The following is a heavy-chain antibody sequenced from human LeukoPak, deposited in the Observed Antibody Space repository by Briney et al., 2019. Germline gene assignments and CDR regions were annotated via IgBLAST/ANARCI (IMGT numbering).Heavy chain of an antibody. CDR1: GFTFSSYS. V-gene: IGHV3-21*01. D-gene: IGHD2-21*02. CDR2: ISGSSSYL. CDR3: ATFVTVAIDGASFDH. J-gene: IGHJ4*02. Sequence: PGGSLRLSCAASGFTFSSYSMNWVRQAPGKGLEWVSSISGSSSYLSYADSVMGRFSISRDNAKNSLYLQMDSLRAEDTAMYYCATFVTVAIDGASFDHWGQGTLVTVSS.